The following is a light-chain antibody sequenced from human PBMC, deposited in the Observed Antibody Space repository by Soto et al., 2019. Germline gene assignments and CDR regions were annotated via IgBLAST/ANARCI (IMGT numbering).Light chain of an antibody. CDR3: HQYDNLPPLT. J-gene: IGKJ4*02. V-gene: IGKV1-33*01. Sequence: DIQMTQSPSSLSASVGDRVTITCQASQDISNYLNWYQQKPGKAPKLLIYDASKLEEGVPSRFSGSGSWTDFTFTISSLQPEDIATYYCHQYDNLPPLTFGGGTKVEIK. CDR1: QDISNY. CDR2: DAS.